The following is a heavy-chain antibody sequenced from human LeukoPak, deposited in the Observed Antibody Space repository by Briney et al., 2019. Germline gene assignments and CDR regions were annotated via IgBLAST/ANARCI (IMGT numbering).Heavy chain of an antibody. CDR1: GFTFSSYS. CDR2: ISSSSSII. V-gene: IGHV3-48*01. D-gene: IGHD2-15*01. J-gene: IGHJ4*02. Sequence: GGSLRLSCAASGFTFSSYSMNWVRQAPGKGLEWVSYISSSSSIIYYADSVKGRFTISRDNSKNTLYLQMNSLRAEDTAVYYCAKGGNRYCSGGSCYYWGQGTLVTVSS. CDR3: AKGGNRYCSGGSCYY.